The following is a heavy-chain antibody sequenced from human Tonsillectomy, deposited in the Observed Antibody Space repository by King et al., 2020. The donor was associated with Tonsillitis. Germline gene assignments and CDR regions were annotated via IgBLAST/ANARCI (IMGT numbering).Heavy chain of an antibody. Sequence: VRQAPGKGLEWVAVITYDGSNKYYADSVKGRFTISRDNSKNTLYMQMNSLRAEDTAVYYCAKVVPGGSTTCDGMDFWGQGTPVTVSS. J-gene: IGHJ6*02. D-gene: IGHD3-16*01. CDR2: ITYDGSNK. V-gene: IGHV3-30*18. CDR3: AKVVPGGSTTCDGMDF.